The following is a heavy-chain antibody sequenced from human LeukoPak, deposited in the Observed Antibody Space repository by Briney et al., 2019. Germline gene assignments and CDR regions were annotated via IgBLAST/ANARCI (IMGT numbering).Heavy chain of an antibody. CDR3: ARGPPYSGSYQLTFDY. D-gene: IGHD1-26*01. V-gene: IGHV3-23*01. J-gene: IGHJ4*02. Sequence: PGGSLRLSCVASGFTFSSYAMSWVRQAPGKGLEWVSIISGNGGTTYDADSVKGRFTISRDNSKNTLYLQMNSLRAEDTAVYYCARGPPYSGSYQLTFDYWGQGTLVTVSS. CDR2: ISGNGGTT. CDR1: GFTFSSYA.